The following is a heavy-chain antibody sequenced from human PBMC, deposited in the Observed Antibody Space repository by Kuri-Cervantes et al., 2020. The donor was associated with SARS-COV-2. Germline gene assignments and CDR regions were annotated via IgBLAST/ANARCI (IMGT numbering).Heavy chain of an antibody. CDR1: GFTFDNFA. V-gene: IGHV3-21*01. J-gene: IGHJ4*02. CDR2: ISSSSSYI. CDR3: ARGFKQSNGVDY. D-gene: IGHD2-8*01. Sequence: GESLKISCAASGFTFDNFAMHWVRQAPGKGLEWVSSISSSSSYIYYADSVKGRFTISRDNAKNSLYLQMNSLRAEDTAVYYCARGFKQSNGVDYWGQGTLVTVSS.